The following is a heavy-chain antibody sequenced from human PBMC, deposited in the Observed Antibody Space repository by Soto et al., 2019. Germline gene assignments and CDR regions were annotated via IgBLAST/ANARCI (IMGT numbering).Heavy chain of an antibody. D-gene: IGHD3-9*01. V-gene: IGHV4-59*08. J-gene: IGHJ4*02. CDR1: GGSIGGYY. Sequence: PSETLSLTCTVSGGSIGGYYGSWIRQPPGKGLEWIGYIYYSGSTNYNPSLKSRVTISVDTSKNQFSLKLSSVTAADTAVYYCASSRPHYDILTGYPAPGPFDYWGQGTLVTVSS. CDR3: ASSRPHYDILTGYPAPGPFDY. CDR2: IYYSGST.